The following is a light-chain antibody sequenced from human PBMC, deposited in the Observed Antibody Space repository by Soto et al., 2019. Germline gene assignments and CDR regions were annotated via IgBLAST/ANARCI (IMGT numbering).Light chain of an antibody. CDR2: GAS. CDR1: QSIASSY. V-gene: IGKV3-15*01. CDR3: QRYNNWPPRT. Sequence: EIVLTHSPGPLTLSPGERATLSCRASQSIASSYLAWYQQRPGQPPRLLIYGASTMATGIPARFSGSGSGTKLTNTISSIQSEAFAVYYFQRYNNWPPRTVGRGTKV. J-gene: IGKJ4*01.